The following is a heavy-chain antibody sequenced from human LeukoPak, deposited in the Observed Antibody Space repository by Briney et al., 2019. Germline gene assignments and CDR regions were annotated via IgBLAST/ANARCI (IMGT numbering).Heavy chain of an antibody. CDR1: GGSISSSSYF. J-gene: IGHJ4*02. V-gene: IGHV4-39*01. CDR2: IYYGGNS. CDR3: ASHDFWSGWYFDF. D-gene: IGHD3-3*01. Sequence: PSETLSLTCTVSGGSISSSSYFWGWIRQPPGKGLEWIGSIYYGGNSYYNPSLKSRVTISVDPSEHQFSLKLSSVAAADTAVYYCASHDFWSGWYFDFWDQGTLVPVSS.